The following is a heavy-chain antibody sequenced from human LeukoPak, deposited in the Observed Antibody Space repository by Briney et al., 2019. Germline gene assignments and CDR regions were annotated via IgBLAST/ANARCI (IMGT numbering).Heavy chain of an antibody. J-gene: IGHJ4*02. D-gene: IGHD5-18*01. CDR2: INHSGGT. CDR3: ARVEYSLDY. Sequence: SETLSLTCAVYGGSFSDYYWSWIRQPPGKGLEWIGEINHSGGTNYNPSLKSRVTISVDTSKNQFSLKLSSVTAADTAVYYCARVEYSLDYWGQGTLVTVSS. CDR1: GGSFSDYY. V-gene: IGHV4-34*01.